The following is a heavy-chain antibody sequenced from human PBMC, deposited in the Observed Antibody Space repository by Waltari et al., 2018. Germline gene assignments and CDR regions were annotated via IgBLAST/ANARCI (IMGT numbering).Heavy chain of an antibody. CDR2: TYYRSKWYN. Sequence: QVLLQQSGPGLVKPSQTLSLTCGLSGDSVSSNGAAWNWIRQSPSRGLEWLGRTYYRSKWYNDYALSVKGRISVNPDTSKNQFSLHLNSVTAEDTAIYYCVRDAEMGLDTFDIWGQGTMVTVSS. V-gene: IGHV6-1*01. CDR3: VRDAEMGLDTFDI. CDR1: GDSVSSNGAA. J-gene: IGHJ3*02. D-gene: IGHD1-26*01.